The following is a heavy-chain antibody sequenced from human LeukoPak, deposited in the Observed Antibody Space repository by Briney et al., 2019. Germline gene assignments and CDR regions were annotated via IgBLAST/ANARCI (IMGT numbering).Heavy chain of an antibody. Sequence: SETLSLTCTVSGGSISSHYWSWIRQPPGKGLEWIGYIYYSGSTNYNPSLKSRVTISVDTSKNQFSLKLSSVTAADTAVYYCARAYSSSWYYYYYYMDVWGEGTTVTVSS. CDR1: GGSISSHY. V-gene: IGHV4-59*11. CDR2: IYYSGST. CDR3: ARAYSSSWYYYYYYMDV. J-gene: IGHJ6*03. D-gene: IGHD6-13*01.